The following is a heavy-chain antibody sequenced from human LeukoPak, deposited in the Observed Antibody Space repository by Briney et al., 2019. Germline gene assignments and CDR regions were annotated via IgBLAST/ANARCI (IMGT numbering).Heavy chain of an antibody. CDR2: ISGSGGST. J-gene: IGHJ5*02. V-gene: IGHV3-23*01. Sequence: GGSLRLSCAASGFTFSSYAMSWVRQAPGKGLEWVSAISGSGGSTHYADSVKGRFTISRDNSKSTLYLQMNSLRAEDTAVYYCAKNGVEMARLGWFDPWGQGTLVTVSS. D-gene: IGHD5-24*01. CDR1: GFTFSSYA. CDR3: AKNGVEMARLGWFDP.